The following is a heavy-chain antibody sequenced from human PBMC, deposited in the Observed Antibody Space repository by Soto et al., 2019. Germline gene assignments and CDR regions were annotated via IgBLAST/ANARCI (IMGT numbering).Heavy chain of an antibody. CDR2: INHSGST. V-gene: IGHV4-34*01. CDR1: GGSFRGYY. CDR3: ARDHDDGSLALDY. D-gene: IGHD3-22*01. Sequence: SETLSLTCAVYGGSFRGYYWSWIRQPPGKGLEWIGEINHSGSTNYNPSLKSRVTISVDKSKNQFSLKLSSVTAADTAVYYCARDHDDGSLALDYWGQGTMGIVSA. J-gene: IGHJ4*02.